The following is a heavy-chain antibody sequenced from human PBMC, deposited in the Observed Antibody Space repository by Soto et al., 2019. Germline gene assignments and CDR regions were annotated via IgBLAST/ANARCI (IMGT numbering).Heavy chain of an antibody. CDR1: GGSISSYY. Sequence: SETLSLTCTVSGGSISSYYWSRIRQPPGKGLEWIGYIYYSGSTNYNPSLKSRVTISVDTSKNQFSLKLSSVTAADTAVYYCARVVSSSSAFGAFDIWGQGTMVIVSS. V-gene: IGHV4-59*01. CDR3: ARVVSSSSAFGAFDI. D-gene: IGHD6-6*01. CDR2: IYYSGST. J-gene: IGHJ3*02.